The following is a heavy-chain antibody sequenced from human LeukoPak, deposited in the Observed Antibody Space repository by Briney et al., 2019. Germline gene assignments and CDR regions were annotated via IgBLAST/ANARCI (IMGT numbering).Heavy chain of an antibody. CDR2: IYYSGST. D-gene: IGHD3-10*01. V-gene: IGHV4-59*01. J-gene: IGHJ6*02. CDR3: ARGSGSYNYYYYYGMDV. Sequence: PSETLSLTCTVSGGSISSYYWSWVRQPPGKGLEWVGHIYYSGSTNYNPSLKSRVTISVDTSKNQFSLKLSSVTAADTAVYYCARGSGSYNYYYYYGMDVWGQGTTVTVSS. CDR1: GGSISSYY.